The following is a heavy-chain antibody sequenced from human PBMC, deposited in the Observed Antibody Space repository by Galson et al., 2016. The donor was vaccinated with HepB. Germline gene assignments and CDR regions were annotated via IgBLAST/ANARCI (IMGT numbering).Heavy chain of an antibody. Sequence: SLRLSCAASGFTFSTSAMSWVRQAPGKGLEWVSSISGSGGSTYYADSVKGRLTISRDNSKNTLYLQMNSLRAGDTAIYYCATQSNFDYWGQGTLVTVSS. J-gene: IGHJ4*02. CDR3: ATQSNFDY. V-gene: IGHV3-23*01. CDR1: GFTFSTSA. CDR2: ISGSGGST.